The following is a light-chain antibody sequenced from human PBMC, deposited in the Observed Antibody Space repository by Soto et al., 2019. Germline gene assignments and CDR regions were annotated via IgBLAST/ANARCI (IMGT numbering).Light chain of an antibody. CDR3: QQSYKTPRT. J-gene: IGKJ1*01. Sequence: VQMTQSPSSLSASVGDRVTISCRASQSIRTSLNWYQHKPGTAPRLLVYGASTLQTGVPARITGSGSGTDFTLTISSLQPEDFATYYCQQSYKTPRTFGQGTRV. V-gene: IGKV1-39*01. CDR1: QSIRTS. CDR2: GAS.